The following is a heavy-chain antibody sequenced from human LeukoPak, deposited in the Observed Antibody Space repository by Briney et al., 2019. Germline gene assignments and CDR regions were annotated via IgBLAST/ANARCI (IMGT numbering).Heavy chain of an antibody. D-gene: IGHD1-26*01. CDR1: GDSISRGRYY. CDR2: IYASGKT. CDR3: ARSFSEKFYFES. J-gene: IGHJ4*02. V-gene: IGHV4-61*02. Sequence: SQTLSLTCTVSGDSISRGRYYWSWVRQPAGKELEWIGCIYASGKTDYNPYTPSLKSRVAMSLDTSKNQVSLYLTSVTAADTAMYFCARSFSEKFYFESWGQGTLVTVSS.